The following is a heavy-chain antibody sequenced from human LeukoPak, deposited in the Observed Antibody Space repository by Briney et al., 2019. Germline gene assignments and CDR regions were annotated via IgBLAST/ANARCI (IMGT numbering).Heavy chain of an antibody. J-gene: IGHJ5*02. Sequence: SETLSLTCIVSGGSISSSYWSWIRQPPGKGLEWIGYIYYSGSTNYNPSLKSRVTISVDASKNQFSLKLSSVTAADTAVYYCARDSDCSSTTCYTGGWFDPWGQGTLVTVSS. CDR1: GGSISSSY. V-gene: IGHV4-59*01. D-gene: IGHD2-2*02. CDR2: IYYSGST. CDR3: ARDSDCSSTTCYTGGWFDP.